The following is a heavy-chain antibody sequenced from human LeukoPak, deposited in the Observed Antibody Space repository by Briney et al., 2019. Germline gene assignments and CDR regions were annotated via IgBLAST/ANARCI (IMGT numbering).Heavy chain of an antibody. CDR1: GFTVTDNY. D-gene: IGHD1-26*01. V-gene: IGHV3-53*01. J-gene: IGHJ3*02. CDR3: AKGGIVGARGAFDI. Sequence: GGSLRLSCAASGFTVTDNYMNWVRQSSGKGLEWVSVIYGGGDTNYADSVKGRFTISRDNSKNTLYLQMNSLRAEDTAVYYCAKGGIVGARGAFDIWGQGTMDTVSS. CDR2: IYGGGDT.